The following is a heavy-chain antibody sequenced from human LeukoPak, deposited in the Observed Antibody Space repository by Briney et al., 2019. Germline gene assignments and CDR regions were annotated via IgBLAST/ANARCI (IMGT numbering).Heavy chain of an antibody. Sequence: SETLSLTCTVSGCSISSSSFYWIWIRQHPGKGRKWIGYIYYSRSTYYNPSLSSRVTLSLDTSKNQFFLKMSSVTAADTAVYYCARARSSLAEFDYWGQGTLVTVSS. J-gene: IGHJ4*02. CDR3: ARARSSLAEFDY. CDR2: IYYSRST. CDR1: GCSISSSSFY. D-gene: IGHD3-3*02. V-gene: IGHV4-31*03.